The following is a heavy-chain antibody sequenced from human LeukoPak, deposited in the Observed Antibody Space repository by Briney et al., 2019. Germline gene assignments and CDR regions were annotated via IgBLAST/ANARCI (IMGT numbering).Heavy chain of an antibody. V-gene: IGHV3-48*03. J-gene: IGHJ4*02. CDR3: ARGPYSSNWYVDY. CDR2: ISRTGNSI. Sequence: GGSLRLSCAASGFTQTSYEMKWVRLAPGKGLEWISYISRTGNSIYYADSVKGRFTVSRDSAKNSLYLQMNSLRAEDTAVYYCARGPYSSNWYVDYWGQGTLVTVAS. D-gene: IGHD6-13*01. CDR1: GFTQTSYE.